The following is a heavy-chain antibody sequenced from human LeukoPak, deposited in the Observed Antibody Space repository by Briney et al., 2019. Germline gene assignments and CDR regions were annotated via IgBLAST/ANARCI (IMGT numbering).Heavy chain of an antibody. CDR2: ISSSRSYI. V-gene: IGHV3-21*01. D-gene: IGHD3-10*01. J-gene: IGHJ4*02. Sequence: PGGSPRLSCAVSGFTFSSYSMNWVRQAPGKGLEWVSSISSSRSYIYYAASAKGRFTISRDNAQNSLYLQMISLRVEDTAVYYCARSLLITMVRGVITRPFDYWRRGSLVIVSS. CDR1: GFTFSSYS. CDR3: ARSLLITMVRGVITRPFDY.